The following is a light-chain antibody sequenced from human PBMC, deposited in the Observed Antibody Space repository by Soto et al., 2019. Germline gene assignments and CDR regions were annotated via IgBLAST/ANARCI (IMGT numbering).Light chain of an antibody. CDR3: QQSYSTPPT. CDR1: QRIAGD. Sequence: DIQMTQSPSSLSVSVGDRVTITCRASQRIAGDLNWYQQKPGKAPKLLIYGASSVQSGVPSRFSGSGSGTDFTLTISSLQPEDFATYYCQQSYSTPPTFGQGTKLEIK. CDR2: GAS. V-gene: IGKV1-39*01. J-gene: IGKJ2*01.